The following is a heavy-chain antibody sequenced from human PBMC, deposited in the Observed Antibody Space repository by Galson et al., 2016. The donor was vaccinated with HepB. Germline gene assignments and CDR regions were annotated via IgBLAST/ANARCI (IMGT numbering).Heavy chain of an antibody. Sequence: SVKVSCKASGYTFSSYGMHWVRQAPGHRLGWMGRINGGNGNTRYSQKFQGRVTITRDTSATTVYMELSSLRSEDTDVYYCTRDLLSTIAAHAGGVWGQGTTVTVSS. CDR3: TRDLLSTIAAHAGGV. J-gene: IGHJ6*02. CDR2: INGGNGNT. V-gene: IGHV1-3*01. D-gene: IGHD6-13*01. CDR1: GYTFSSYG.